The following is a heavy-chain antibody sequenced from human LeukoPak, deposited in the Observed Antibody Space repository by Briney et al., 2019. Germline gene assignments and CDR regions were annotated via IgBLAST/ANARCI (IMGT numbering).Heavy chain of an antibody. CDR3: ARDGEGDCSSTSCPFDY. CDR2: IWYDGSNK. Sequence: GGSLRLSCAASGFTFSSYGMHWVRQAPGKGLEWVAVIWYDGSNKYYADFVKGRFTISRDNSKNTLYLQMNSLRAEDTAVYYCARDGEGDCSSTSCPFDYWGQGTLVTVSS. J-gene: IGHJ4*02. CDR1: GFTFSSYG. D-gene: IGHD2-2*01. V-gene: IGHV3-33*01.